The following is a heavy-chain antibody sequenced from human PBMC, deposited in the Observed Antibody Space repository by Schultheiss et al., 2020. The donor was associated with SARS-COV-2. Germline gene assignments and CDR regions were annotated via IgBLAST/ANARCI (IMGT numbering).Heavy chain of an antibody. CDR3: ARRGAGYSSSWYVGGSGWYQDYYYGMDV. Sequence: GGSLRLSCGASGFTFSNSGMHWVRQAPGKGLEWVAVIWSDGSNAFYADSVNGRFTISRDNSKNTLYLQMNSLRAEDTAVYYCARRGAGYSSSWYVGGSGWYQDYYYGMDVWGQGTTVTVSS. V-gene: IGHV3-33*01. J-gene: IGHJ6*02. CDR1: GFTFSNSG. CDR2: IWSDGSNA. D-gene: IGHD6-13*01.